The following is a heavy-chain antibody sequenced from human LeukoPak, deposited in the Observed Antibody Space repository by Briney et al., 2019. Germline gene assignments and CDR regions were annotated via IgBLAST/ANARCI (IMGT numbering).Heavy chain of an antibody. CDR2: INPSGGST. V-gene: IGHV1-46*01. D-gene: IGHD2-15*01. J-gene: IGHJ6*02. CDR1: GYTFTSYY. CDR3: AQEGDCRGGSCYSGYYYYGMDV. Sequence: ASVKVSCKASGYTFTSYYMHWVRQAPGQGLEWMGIINPSGGSTSYAQKFQGRVTMTRDTSTSTVYMELSSLRSEDTAVYYCAQEGDCRGGSCYSGYYYYGMDVWGQGTTVTVSS.